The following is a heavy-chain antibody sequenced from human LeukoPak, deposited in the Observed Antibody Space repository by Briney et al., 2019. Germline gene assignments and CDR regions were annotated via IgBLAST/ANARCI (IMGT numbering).Heavy chain of an antibody. CDR2: ISSNGSII. J-gene: IGHJ4*02. CDR3: ARDGQRWPIYY. Sequence: PGGSLRLSCAASGFTFSSYEMIWVRQAPGKGLEWVSYISSNGSIIYYADSLKGRFTISRDNAKNSLYLQISSLRAEDTAVYYCARDGQRWPIYYWGQGTLVTVSS. D-gene: IGHD6-19*01. V-gene: IGHV3-48*03. CDR1: GFTFSSYE.